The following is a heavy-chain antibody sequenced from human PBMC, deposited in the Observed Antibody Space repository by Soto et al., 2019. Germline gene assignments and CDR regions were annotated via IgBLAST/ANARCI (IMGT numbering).Heavy chain of an antibody. V-gene: IGHV2-5*02. CDR2: IYWDDDK. CDR3: AHRPHRSLQIRFDY. J-gene: IGHJ4*02. D-gene: IGHD1-1*01. Sequence: QITLKESGPTLVKPTQTLTLTCTFSGFSLSTSGVGVGWIRQPPGKALEWLALIYWDDDKRYSPSLKSRLTITKHTSKNPVVLTLTNMDPVDTATHSCAHRPHRSLQIRFDYSGQGTLVTVSS. CDR1: GFSLSTSGVG.